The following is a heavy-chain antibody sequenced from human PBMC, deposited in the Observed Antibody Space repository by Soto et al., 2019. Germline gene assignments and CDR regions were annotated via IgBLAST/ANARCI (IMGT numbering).Heavy chain of an antibody. V-gene: IGHV3-23*01. J-gene: IGHJ5*02. CDR3: AKESGFWPLNWFDP. D-gene: IGHD3-3*01. CDR2: ISGSGGST. CDR1: GFTFSSYA. Sequence: PGGSLRLSCAASGFTFSSYAMSWVRQAPGKGLEWVSGISGSGGSTYYADSVKGRFTISRDNSKNTLYLQMNSLRVGDTAVYYCAKESGFWPLNWFDPWGQGTLVTVSS.